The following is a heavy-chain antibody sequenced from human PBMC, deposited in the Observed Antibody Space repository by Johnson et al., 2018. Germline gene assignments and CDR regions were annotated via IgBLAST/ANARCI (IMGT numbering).Heavy chain of an antibody. CDR2: ISGSGGST. J-gene: IGHJ1*01. Sequence: VQLVESGGGVVQPGRSLRLSCAASGFTFRSYGMHWVRPAPGKGLEWVSAISGSGGSTYYADSVKGRFTISRDNAKNSLYLQMNSLRHEATAVYYCAREVGATLAENFQHWGQGTLVTVSS. CDR3: AREVGATLAENFQH. V-gene: IGHV3-48*02. D-gene: IGHD1-26*01. CDR1: GFTFRSYG.